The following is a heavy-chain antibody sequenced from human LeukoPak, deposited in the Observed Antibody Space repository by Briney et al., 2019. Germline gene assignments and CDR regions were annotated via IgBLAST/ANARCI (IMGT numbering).Heavy chain of an antibody. V-gene: IGHV3-7*04. CDR1: GFTFSSYA. Sequence: AGGSLRLSCAASGFTFSSYAMGWVRQAPGKGLEWVANIKQDGSKKSYVDSVKGRFTISRDNAKNSLYLQMNSLRAEDTAIYYCTRVGYIDEGIDYWGQGTLVTVSS. D-gene: IGHD5-24*01. CDR3: TRVGYIDEGIDY. J-gene: IGHJ4*02. CDR2: IKQDGSKK.